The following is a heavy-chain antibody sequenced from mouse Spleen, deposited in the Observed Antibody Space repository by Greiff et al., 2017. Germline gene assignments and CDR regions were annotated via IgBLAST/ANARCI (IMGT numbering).Heavy chain of an antibody. CDR2: INPSSGYT. CDR1: GYTFTSYT. Sequence: QVQLQQSGAELARPGASVKMSCKASGYTFTSYTMHWVKQRPGQGLEWIGYINPSSGYTKYNQKFKDKATLTADKSSSTAYMQLSSLTSEDSAVYYCARSDGNSWYFDVWGTGTTVTVSS. J-gene: IGHJ1*03. V-gene: IGHV1-4*01. D-gene: IGHD2-1*01. CDR3: ARSDGNSWYFDV.